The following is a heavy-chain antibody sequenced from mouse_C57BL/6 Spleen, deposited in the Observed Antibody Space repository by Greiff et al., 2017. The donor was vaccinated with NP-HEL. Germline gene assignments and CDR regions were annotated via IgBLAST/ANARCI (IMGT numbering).Heavy chain of an antibody. Sequence: EVQRVESGPELVKPGASVKISCKASGYSFTDYNMNWVKQSNGKSLEWIGVINPNYGTTSYNQKFKGKATLTVVQSSSTAYMQLNSLTSEDSAVYYCARGTTVLYYYAMDYWGQGTSVTVSS. CDR3: ARGTTVLYYYAMDY. D-gene: IGHD1-1*01. V-gene: IGHV1-39*01. CDR1: GYSFTDYN. J-gene: IGHJ4*01. CDR2: INPNYGTT.